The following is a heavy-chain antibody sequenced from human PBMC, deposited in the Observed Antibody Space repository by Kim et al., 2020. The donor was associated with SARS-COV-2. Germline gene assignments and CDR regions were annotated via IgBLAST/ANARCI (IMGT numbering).Heavy chain of an antibody. CDR3: ARAVRFLEWLPSNWFDP. J-gene: IGHJ5*02. V-gene: IGHV4-39*01. D-gene: IGHD3-3*01. Sequence: LKSRVTISVDTSKNQFSLKLSSVTAADTAVYYCARAVRFLEWLPSNWFDPWGQGTLVTVSS.